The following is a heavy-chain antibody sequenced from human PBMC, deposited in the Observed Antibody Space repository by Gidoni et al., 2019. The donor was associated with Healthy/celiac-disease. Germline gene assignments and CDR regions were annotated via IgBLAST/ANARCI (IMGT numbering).Heavy chain of an antibody. CDR1: GFTFGDYA. Sequence: EVQLVESGGGLVKPGRSLRLSCTASGFTFGDYAMSWFRQAPGKGLEWVGFIRSKAYGGTTEYAASVKGRFTISRDDSKSIAYLQMNSLKTEDTAVYYCTRDAEVRGYYDSSGYYYSSDAFDIWGQGTMVTVSS. D-gene: IGHD3-22*01. CDR3: TRDAEVRGYYDSSGYYYSSDAFDI. J-gene: IGHJ3*02. CDR2: IRSKAYGGTT. V-gene: IGHV3-49*05.